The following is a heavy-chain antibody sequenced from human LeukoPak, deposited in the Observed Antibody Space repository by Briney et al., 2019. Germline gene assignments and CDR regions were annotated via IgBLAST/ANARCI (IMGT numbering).Heavy chain of an antibody. J-gene: IGHJ5*02. D-gene: IGHD7-27*01. CDR3: ARDQYTNSGNWFDP. Sequence: GRSLRLSCAASGFTFSSYWMRWVRQAPGKGLVWVSRINSAGSSTSYADSVKGRFTISRDNAKNTLYLQMNSLRAEDTAVYFCARDQYTNSGNWFDPWGEGTLVTVSS. V-gene: IGHV3-74*01. CDR2: INSAGSST. CDR1: GFTFSSYW.